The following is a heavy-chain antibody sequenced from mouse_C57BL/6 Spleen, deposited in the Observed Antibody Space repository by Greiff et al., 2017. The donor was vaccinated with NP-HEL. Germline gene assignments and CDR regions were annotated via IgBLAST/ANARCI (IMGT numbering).Heavy chain of an antibody. CDR3: AAGYSNPYFDY. J-gene: IGHJ2*01. Sequence: QVQLQQPGAELVTPGASVKLSCKASGYTFTSYWMQWVKQRPGQGLEWIGEIDPSDSSTNYNQKFKGKATLTVDTSSSTAYMQLSSLTAEDSAVYYCAAGYSNPYFDYWGQGTTLTVSS. CDR2: IDPSDSST. V-gene: IGHV1-50*01. D-gene: IGHD2-5*01. CDR1: GYTFTSYW.